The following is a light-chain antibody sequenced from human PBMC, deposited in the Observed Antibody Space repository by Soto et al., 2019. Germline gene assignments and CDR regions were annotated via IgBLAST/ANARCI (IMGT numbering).Light chain of an antibody. Sequence: DIQMTQSPSTLSASVGDRVTITCRASQSISSWLAWYKQKPGKAPKLLIYKASSLESGVPSRFSGSGSGTEFTLAIGFLQPDDFATYYCQQYQSYPYTFGQGTTLEIK. CDR1: QSISSW. CDR2: KAS. CDR3: QQYQSYPYT. J-gene: IGKJ2*01. V-gene: IGKV1-5*03.